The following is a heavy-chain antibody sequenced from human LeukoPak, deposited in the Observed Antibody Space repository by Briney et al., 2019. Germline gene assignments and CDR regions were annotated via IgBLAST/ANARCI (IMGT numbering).Heavy chain of an antibody. Sequence: TSETLSLTCTVSGGSISSGGYYWSWIRQHPAKGLEWIGYIYYSGSTYYNPSLKSRVTISVDTSKNQFSLRLTSVAAADTAVYYCARHGTAAGPFQLWGQGTLVTVSS. CDR1: GGSISSGGYY. V-gene: IGHV4-31*03. D-gene: IGHD2-21*02. CDR3: ARHGTAAGPFQL. CDR2: IYYSGST. J-gene: IGHJ1*01.